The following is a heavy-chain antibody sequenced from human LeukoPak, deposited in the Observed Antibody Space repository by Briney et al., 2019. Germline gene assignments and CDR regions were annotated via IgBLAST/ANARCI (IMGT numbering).Heavy chain of an antibody. CDR1: GGTFSSYT. J-gene: IGHJ4*02. Sequence: ASVKVSCKASGGTFSSYTISWMRQAPGQGLEWMGRIIPILGIANYAQKFQGRVTITADKSTSTAYMELSSLRSEDTAVYYCACIAVAGPLDYWGQGTLVTVSS. D-gene: IGHD6-19*01. V-gene: IGHV1-69*02. CDR2: IIPILGIA. CDR3: ACIAVAGPLDY.